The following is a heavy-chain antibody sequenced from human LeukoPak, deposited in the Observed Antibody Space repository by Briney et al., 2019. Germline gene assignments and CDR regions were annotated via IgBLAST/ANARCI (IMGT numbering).Heavy chain of an antibody. CDR3: ARAPMSIAARRGWRHFDY. J-gene: IGHJ4*02. D-gene: IGHD6-6*01. CDR2: ISYDGSNK. Sequence: GGSLRLSCAASGFTFSSYAMHWVRQAPGKGLEGVAVISYDGSNKYYADSVKGRFTISRDNSKNTLYLQMNSLRAEDTAVYYCARAPMSIAARRGWRHFDYWGQGTLVTVSS. CDR1: GFTFSSYA. V-gene: IGHV3-30-3*01.